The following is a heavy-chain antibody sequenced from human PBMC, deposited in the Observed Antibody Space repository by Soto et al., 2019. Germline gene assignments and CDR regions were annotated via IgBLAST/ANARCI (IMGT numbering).Heavy chain of an antibody. D-gene: IGHD6-19*01. CDR1: GFTFSSYA. Sequence: GGSLRLSCAASGFTFSSYAMHWVRQAPGKGLEWVAVISYDGSNKYYADSVKGRFTISRDNSKNTLYLQMNSLRAEDTAVYYCARDDVAVAGTGDYFDYWGQGTLVTVSS. V-gene: IGHV3-30-3*01. CDR2: ISYDGSNK. J-gene: IGHJ4*02. CDR3: ARDDVAVAGTGDYFDY.